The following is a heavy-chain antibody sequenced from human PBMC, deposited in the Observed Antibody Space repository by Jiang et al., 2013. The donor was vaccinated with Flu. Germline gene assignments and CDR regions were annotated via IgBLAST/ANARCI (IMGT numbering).Heavy chain of an antibody. CDR2: ISAYNGNT. V-gene: IGHV1-18*01. Sequence: TFTSYGISWVRQAPGQGLEWMGWISAYNGNTNYAQKLQGRVTMTTDTSTSTAYMELRSLRSDDTAVYYCARGVYYYGSGIGDFDPWGQGTLVTVSS. J-gene: IGHJ5*02. CDR1: TFTSYG. CDR3: ARGVYYYGSGIGDFDP. D-gene: IGHD3-10*01.